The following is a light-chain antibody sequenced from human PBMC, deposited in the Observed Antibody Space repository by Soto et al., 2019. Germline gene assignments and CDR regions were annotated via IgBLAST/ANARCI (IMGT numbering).Light chain of an antibody. CDR2: GNS. CDR1: SSNIGAGYD. CDR3: QSYGSSLSGVV. J-gene: IGLJ2*01. Sequence: QSVLTQPPSVSGAPGQRVTISCTGSSSNIGAGYDVHWYQQLPGTAPKLLIYGNSNRPSGVPDRFSGSKSGTSASLAITGRQAEDEADYYCQSYGSSLSGVVFGGGTKVTVL. V-gene: IGLV1-40*01.